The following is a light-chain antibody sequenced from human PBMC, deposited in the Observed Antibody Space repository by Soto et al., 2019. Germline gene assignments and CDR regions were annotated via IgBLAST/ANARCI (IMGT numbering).Light chain of an antibody. CDR1: SGDVGSYDL. CDR2: EDS. V-gene: IGLV2-23*01. Sequence: QSALTQPPSASVSPGQSVTISCPGTSGDVGSYDLVSWYQQHPGKAPKLMIYEDSKRPSGVSNRFSGSKSGNTASLTMSGLQAEDEADYYCRSYAGSRNYVFGTGTKVHRP. CDR3: RSYAGSRNYV. J-gene: IGLJ1*01.